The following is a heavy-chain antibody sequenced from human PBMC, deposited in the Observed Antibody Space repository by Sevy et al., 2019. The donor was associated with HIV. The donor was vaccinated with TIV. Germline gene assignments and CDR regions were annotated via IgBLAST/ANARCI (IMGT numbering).Heavy chain of an antibody. D-gene: IGHD5-12*01. CDR1: GFTFEDYA. V-gene: IGHV3-49*03. CDR2: ITRNSYEAYGGTT. Sequence: GGSLRLSCTTSGFTFEDYALSWFRQAPGKGLEWVAFITRNSYEAYGGTTDYAASVKARFIISRDDSKNIAYLQMNRLKTEDTAVYYCTRGLATADTPEYYFDYWGQGTLVTVSS. J-gene: IGHJ4*02. CDR3: TRGLATADTPEYYFDY.